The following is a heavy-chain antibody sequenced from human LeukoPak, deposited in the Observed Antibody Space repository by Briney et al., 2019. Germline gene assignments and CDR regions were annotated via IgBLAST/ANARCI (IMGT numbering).Heavy chain of an antibody. J-gene: IGHJ4*02. Sequence: SETLSLTCTVSGGSISDSNYFWGWIRQPPGKGLEWIGNIYYSGSTYYNPSLKSRVTISVDTSKNQFSLKLSSVTAADTAVYYCARQKPYDILTGYYREFDYWGQGTLVTVSS. D-gene: IGHD3-9*01. CDR2: IYYSGST. CDR1: GGSISDSNYF. CDR3: ARQKPYDILTGYYREFDY. V-gene: IGHV4-39*01.